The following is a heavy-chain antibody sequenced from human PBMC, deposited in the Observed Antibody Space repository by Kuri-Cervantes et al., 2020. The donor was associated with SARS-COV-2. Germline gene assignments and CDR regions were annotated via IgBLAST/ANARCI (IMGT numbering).Heavy chain of an antibody. CDR2: IYYTGNT. J-gene: IGHJ4*02. D-gene: IGHD3-22*01. Sequence: SETLSLTCTVSRGSISSSSYYWGWIRQPPGKGLEWIGSIYYTGNTYYNPSLNSRVTMSVDTSKNQFSLKVSSVTAADTAVYYCASAQGPCYYDSSGYYRFDYWGQGTLVTVSS. CDR3: ASAQGPCYYDSSGYYRFDY. CDR1: RGSISSSSYY. V-gene: IGHV4-39*01.